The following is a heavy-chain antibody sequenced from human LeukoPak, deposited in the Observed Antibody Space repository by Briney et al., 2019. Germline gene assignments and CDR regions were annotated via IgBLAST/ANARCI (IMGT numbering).Heavy chain of an antibody. CDR2: IYHSGTT. D-gene: IGHD6-6*01. CDR1: GGSISSSNW. V-gene: IGHV4-4*02. Sequence: SGTLSLTCAVSGGSISSSNWWSWVRQPPGKGLEWIGEIYHSGTTNYNPSLKSRVTISVDTSKNQFSLKLSSVTAADTAVYYCARGYSSSSLGWFDPWGQGTLVTVSS. CDR3: ARGYSSSSLGWFDP. J-gene: IGHJ5*02.